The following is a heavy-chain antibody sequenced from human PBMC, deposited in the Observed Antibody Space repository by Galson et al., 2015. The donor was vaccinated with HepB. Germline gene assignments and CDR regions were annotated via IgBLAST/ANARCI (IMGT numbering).Heavy chain of an antibody. CDR3: AHSEVWSGYYYDAFDI. Sequence: PALVKPTQTLTLSCTFSGFSLSTSGVGVGWIRQPPGKALEWLALIYWDDDKRYSPSLKSRLTITKDTSKNQVVLTMTNMDPVDTATYYCAHSEVWSGYYYDAFDIWGQGTMVTVSS. D-gene: IGHD3-3*01. CDR2: IYWDDDK. CDR1: GFSLSTSGVG. J-gene: IGHJ3*02. V-gene: IGHV2-5*02.